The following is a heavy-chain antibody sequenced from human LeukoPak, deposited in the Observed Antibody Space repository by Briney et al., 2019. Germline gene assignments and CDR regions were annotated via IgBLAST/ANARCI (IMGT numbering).Heavy chain of an antibody. J-gene: IGHJ4*02. V-gene: IGHV5-51*01. Sequence: GESLKISCKGSGYSFTSYWIGWVRQMPGKGLELMGIIYPVYSDTTYSPSFQGQVTISADKSISTAYLQWSSLKASDTAMYYCARAHTNYYDSTGASGAFDIWGQGTLVTVSS. D-gene: IGHD3-22*01. CDR2: IYPVYSDT. CDR1: GYSFTSYW. CDR3: ARAHTNYYDSTGASGAFDI.